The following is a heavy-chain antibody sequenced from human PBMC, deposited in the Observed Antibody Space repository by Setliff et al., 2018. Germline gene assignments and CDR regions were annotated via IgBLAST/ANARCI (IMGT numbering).Heavy chain of an antibody. Sequence: KASETLSLTCAVSGGAIDNRYYWGWIRQPPGKGLDWIGNINYSGSSYYNPSLKSRVTISVDTSKKYFFLNLTSVTAADTAVYYCARHLSYSGETMDVWGKGTTVTAP. D-gene: IGHD5-12*01. CDR3: ARHLSYSGETMDV. J-gene: IGHJ6*03. V-gene: IGHV4-39*01. CDR2: INYSGSS. CDR1: GGAIDNRYY.